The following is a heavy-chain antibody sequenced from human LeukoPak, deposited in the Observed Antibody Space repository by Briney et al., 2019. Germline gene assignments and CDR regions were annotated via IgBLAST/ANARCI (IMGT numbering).Heavy chain of an antibody. D-gene: IGHD6-19*01. CDR2: INPNIGGT. CDR1: GGTFSSYA. V-gene: IGHV1-2*02. J-gene: IGHJ5*02. CDR3: ARGLEQWLGTDWFDP. Sequence: ASVKVSCKASGGTFSSYAISWVRQAPGQGLEWMGWINPNIGGTNYAQKFQGRVTMTRDTSISTAYMELSRLRSDDTAVYYCARGLEQWLGTDWFDPWGQGTLVTVSS.